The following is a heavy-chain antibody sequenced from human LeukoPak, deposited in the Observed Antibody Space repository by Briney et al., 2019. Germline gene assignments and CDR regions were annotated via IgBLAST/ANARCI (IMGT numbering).Heavy chain of an antibody. Sequence: GGSLRLSCLASGFIFDDSFMHWGRQAPGKGLEWISLISRDGSTPYYADSVKGRFTISRDNSKNSLFLQMNSLTPEDTAMYYCARYIRGTYFDSWGQGTLVTVSS. CDR1: GFIFDDSF. D-gene: IGHD3-16*01. CDR2: ISRDGSTP. CDR3: ARYIRGTYFDS. J-gene: IGHJ4*02. V-gene: IGHV3-43*01.